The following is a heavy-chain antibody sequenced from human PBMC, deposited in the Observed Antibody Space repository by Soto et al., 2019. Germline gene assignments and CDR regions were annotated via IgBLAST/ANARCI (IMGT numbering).Heavy chain of an antibody. CDR3: ARGTSWQLPFDY. CDR1: SGYIISYY. V-gene: IGHV4-59*01. Sequence: SVTLSLTCTVASGYIISYYGSWIRQPPGKRLEWIGYISYSGSTDYNPSLKSRVTISGDTSKNQFSLKVSSVTAADTAVYYCARGTSWQLPFDYWGQGTLVTVSS. D-gene: IGHD6-13*01. CDR2: ISYSGST. J-gene: IGHJ4*02.